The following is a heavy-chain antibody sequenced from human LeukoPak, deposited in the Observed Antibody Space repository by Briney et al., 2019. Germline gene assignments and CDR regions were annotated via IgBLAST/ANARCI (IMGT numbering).Heavy chain of an antibody. D-gene: IGHD6-6*01. V-gene: IGHV1-69*06. Sequence: SVKVSCKASGGTFSSYAISWVRQAPGQGLEWMGGIIPIFGTANYAQKFQGRVTITADKSTSTAYMELSSLRSEDTAVYYCASSVAARFYAFDIWGQGTMVTVSS. CDR1: GGTFSSYA. CDR3: ASSVAARFYAFDI. CDR2: IIPIFGTA. J-gene: IGHJ3*02.